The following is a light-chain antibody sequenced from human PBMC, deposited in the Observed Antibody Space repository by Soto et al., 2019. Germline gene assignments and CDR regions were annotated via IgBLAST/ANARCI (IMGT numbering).Light chain of an antibody. CDR2: GAS. CDR1: QSVSDNN. J-gene: IGKJ2*01. V-gene: IGKV3-20*01. CDR3: QQFGSSLYT. Sequence: EVVLTQSACTLSLSPGDRGALSCRASQSVSDNNLAWYQLRPGQAPRLLIYGASRRATGIPDRFSGSGSGTDFTLTISGLEPEDFAVYYCQQFGSSLYTFGQGTKVDIK.